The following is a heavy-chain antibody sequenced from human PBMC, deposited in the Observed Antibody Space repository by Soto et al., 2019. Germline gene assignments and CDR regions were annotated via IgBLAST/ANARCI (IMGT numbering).Heavy chain of an antibody. Sequence: GGSLRLSCAASGFTFSSYSMNWVRQAPGKGLEWVSSISSSSSYIYYADSVKGRFTISRDNAKNSLYLQMNSLRAEDTAVYYCAREDIVVVPAAMTADYYYYMDVWGKGTTVTVSS. CDR3: AREDIVVVPAAMTADYYYYMDV. CDR2: ISSSSSYI. J-gene: IGHJ6*03. CDR1: GFTFSSYS. D-gene: IGHD2-2*01. V-gene: IGHV3-21*01.